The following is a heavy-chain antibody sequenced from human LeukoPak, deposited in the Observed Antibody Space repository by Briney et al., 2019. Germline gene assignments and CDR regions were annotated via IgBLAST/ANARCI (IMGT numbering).Heavy chain of an antibody. J-gene: IGHJ4*02. CDR3: ARVIWFGEFGFDY. CDR1: GFTVSSNY. CDR2: IYSGGST. Sequence: TGGSLRLSCAASGFTVSSNYMSWVRQAPGKGLEWVSVIYSGGSTYYADSAKGRFTISRDNSKNTLYLQMNSLRAEDTAVYYCARVIWFGEFGFDYWGQGTLVTVSS. D-gene: IGHD3-10*01. V-gene: IGHV3-53*01.